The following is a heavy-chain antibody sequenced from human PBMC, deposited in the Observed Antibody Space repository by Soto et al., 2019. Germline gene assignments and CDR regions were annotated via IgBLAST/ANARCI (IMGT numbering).Heavy chain of an antibody. D-gene: IGHD6-19*01. Sequence: ASVKVSCKASGYTFTSYGISWVRQAPGQGLEWMGWISTYNGNTNYAQKLQGRVTMTTDTSTSTAYMELRSLRSDDTAVYYCARDIIAVAGTAQYFRHWGQGTQVTVSS. J-gene: IGHJ1*01. CDR3: ARDIIAVAGTAQYFRH. V-gene: IGHV1-18*01. CDR2: ISTYNGNT. CDR1: GYTFTSYG.